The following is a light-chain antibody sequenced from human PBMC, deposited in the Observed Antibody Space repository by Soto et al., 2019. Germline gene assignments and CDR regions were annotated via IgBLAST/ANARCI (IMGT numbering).Light chain of an antibody. CDR1: TGAVISGSY. Sequence: QTVVTQEPSLTVSPGGTVTLTCATRTGAVISGSYPTWFQQKPGQAPRALIYSTNNKYSWTPARFSGSLLGGKAALTLSGVQPEDEADYYCLLYYGGQLGVFGGGTKLTVL. CDR2: STN. V-gene: IGLV7-43*01. J-gene: IGLJ2*01. CDR3: LLYYGGQLGV.